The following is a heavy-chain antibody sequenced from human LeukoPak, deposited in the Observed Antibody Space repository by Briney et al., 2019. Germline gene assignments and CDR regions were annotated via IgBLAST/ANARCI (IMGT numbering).Heavy chain of an antibody. CDR2: IYHSGST. V-gene: IGHV4-39*07. CDR1: GDSISSSSYY. CDR3: ARGRYYYDSSGYYY. Sequence: SETLSLTCTVSGDSISSSSYYWGWIRQPPGKGLEWIGSIYHSGSTYYNPSLKSRVTISVDTSKNQFSLKLSSVTAADTAVYYCARGRYYYDSSGYYYWGQGTLVTVSS. D-gene: IGHD3-22*01. J-gene: IGHJ4*02.